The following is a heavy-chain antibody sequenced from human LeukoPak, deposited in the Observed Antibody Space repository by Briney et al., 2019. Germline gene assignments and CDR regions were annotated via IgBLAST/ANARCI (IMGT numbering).Heavy chain of an antibody. D-gene: IGHD5-18*01. V-gene: IGHV3-48*01. CDR3: ARGGIQLWENYYYGMDV. Sequence: PGGSLRLSCAASGFTFSSYSMSWVRQAPGRGLEWVSYISRSSSTIYYADSVKGRFTISRDNAKNSLYLQMNSLRAEDTAVYYCARGGIQLWENYYYGMDVWGQGTTVTVSS. CDR2: ISRSSSTI. J-gene: IGHJ6*02. CDR1: GFTFSSYS.